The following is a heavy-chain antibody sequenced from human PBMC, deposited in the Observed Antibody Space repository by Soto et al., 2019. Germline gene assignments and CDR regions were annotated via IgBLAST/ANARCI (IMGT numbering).Heavy chain of an antibody. CDR1: GFTFIIFA. CDR3: AKEVSLGSTVDLGY. CDR2: ISGSGGST. J-gene: IGHJ4*02. D-gene: IGHD7-27*01. V-gene: IGHV3-23*01. Sequence: PGGSLRLSCAASGFTFIIFAMIWVRQSPGKGLEWVSTISGSGGSTYYADAVKGRFTISRDNSMGTLYLQMKSLRVEDTAIYYCAKEVSLGSTVDLGYWGQGALVTVSS.